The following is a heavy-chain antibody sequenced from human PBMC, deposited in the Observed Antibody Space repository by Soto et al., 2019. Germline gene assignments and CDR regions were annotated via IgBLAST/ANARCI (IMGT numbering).Heavy chain of an antibody. CDR1: GYTFTGYY. CDR3: ARGPIDSSSWYFDY. Sequence: ASVKVSCKASGYTFTGYYMHWVRQAPGQGLEWMGWINPNSGGTNYAQKFQGWVTRTRDTSISTAYMELSRLRSDDTAVYYCARGPIDSSSWYFDYWGQGTLVTVSS. CDR2: INPNSGGT. D-gene: IGHD6-13*01. J-gene: IGHJ4*02. V-gene: IGHV1-2*04.